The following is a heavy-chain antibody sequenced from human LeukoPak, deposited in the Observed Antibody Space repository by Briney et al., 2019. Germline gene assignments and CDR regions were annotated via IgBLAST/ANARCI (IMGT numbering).Heavy chain of an antibody. CDR1: GFTFSSYS. V-gene: IGHV3-21*04. Sequence: PGGSLRLSCAASGFTFSSYSMNWVRQAPGKGLEWVSSISTTSDYIYYADSVKGRFTISRDNSKNTLYLQMNSLRAEDTAVYYCAKDLIAAAGMNSWGQGTLVTVSS. D-gene: IGHD6-13*01. CDR2: ISTTSDYI. J-gene: IGHJ4*02. CDR3: AKDLIAAAGMNS.